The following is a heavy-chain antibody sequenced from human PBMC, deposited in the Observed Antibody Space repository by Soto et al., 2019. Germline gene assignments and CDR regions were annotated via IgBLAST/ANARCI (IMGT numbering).Heavy chain of an antibody. Sequence: GGSLRLSCAVSGFTFRSFTMSWVRQTPGTGLEWVSTISSNSAYIYYTDALRGRFTISRDNAKNSLHLQMNTLRAEDTAVYYCTRDASRDSSARGWFDPWGPGTLVTVSS. V-gene: IGHV3-21*01. J-gene: IGHJ5*02. CDR2: ISSNSAYI. D-gene: IGHD6-13*01. CDR3: TRDASRDSSARGWFDP. CDR1: GFTFRSFT.